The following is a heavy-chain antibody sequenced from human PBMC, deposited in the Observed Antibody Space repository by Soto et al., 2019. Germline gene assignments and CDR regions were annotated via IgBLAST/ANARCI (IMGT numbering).Heavy chain of an antibody. CDR2: IIPTFGTA. CDR3: ASLRRDGL. J-gene: IGHJ4*02. V-gene: IGHV1-69*18. Sequence: QVQLVQSGAEVKKPGSSVNFSCRASGGTFSSYAISWVRQAPGQGLEWMGRIIPTFGTANYAQKFQGRVTITADESTSTAYMALSSLRSEDTAVYYCASLRRDGLWGQGTLVTVSS. CDR1: GGTFSSYA.